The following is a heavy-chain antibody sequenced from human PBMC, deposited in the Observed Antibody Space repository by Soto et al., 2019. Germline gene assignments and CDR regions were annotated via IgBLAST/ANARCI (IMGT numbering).Heavy chain of an antibody. CDR3: ARGPLVVLNYFES. Sequence: QVQLVQSGTEVKKPGSLEKVSCKASEGTFKNYPINWVRQAPGQGLEWMGSIFPLTDIPDYAQNFQSRLTISADKSTSTAYMELSSLTSDDTAMYFCARGPLVVLNYFESWGQGTLVTVSS. CDR1: EGTFKNYP. J-gene: IGHJ4*02. CDR2: IFPLTDIP. V-gene: IGHV1-69*02.